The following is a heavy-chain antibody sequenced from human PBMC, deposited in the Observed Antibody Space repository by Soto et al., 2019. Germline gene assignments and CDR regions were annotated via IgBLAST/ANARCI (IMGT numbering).Heavy chain of an antibody. V-gene: IGHV1-69*01. D-gene: IGHD2-15*01. Sequence: QLVQSGAEVKKPGSSVKVSCKASGGTFSSSYVISWVRQAPGHGLEWMGGIIPILGATKYAQKFQGRVTITADESTSTAYMDLSSLRSEDTAVYFCAIHTPRGESGSRGMGYYYYGMDVWGQGTTVTASS. CDR1: GGTFSSSYV. CDR2: IIPILGAT. CDR3: AIHTPRGESGSRGMGYYYYGMDV. J-gene: IGHJ6*02.